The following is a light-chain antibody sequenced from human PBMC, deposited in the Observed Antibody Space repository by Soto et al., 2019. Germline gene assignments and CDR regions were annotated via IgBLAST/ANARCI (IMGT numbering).Light chain of an antibody. V-gene: IGLV2-14*01. J-gene: IGLJ3*02. CDR3: SSYTSSSTPWV. CDR2: DVS. CDR1: SSDVGGYNY. Sequence: QSALTQPASVSGSPGQSITISCTGTSSDVGGYNYVSWYQQHPGKAPKLMIYDVSNRPSGVSNRFSGSKSGNTASLPISGLQAEDEADYYCSSYTSSSTPWVFGGGTQLTVL.